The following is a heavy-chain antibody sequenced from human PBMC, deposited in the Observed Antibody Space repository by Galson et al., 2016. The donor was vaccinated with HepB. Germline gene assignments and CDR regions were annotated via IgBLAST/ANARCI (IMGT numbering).Heavy chain of an antibody. Sequence: SLRLSCAASGFSFSDYYMSWIRQAPGKGLEWVSYISSRSTYTKYTDSVKGRFTISRDNAKNSLYLQINSLRVEDTAVYYCARIGWGFCRSPSCYVFDIWGQGTMVTVSS. CDR1: GFSFSDYY. D-gene: IGHD2-2*01. V-gene: IGHV3-11*06. CDR3: ARIGWGFCRSPSCYVFDI. CDR2: ISSRSTYT. J-gene: IGHJ3*02.